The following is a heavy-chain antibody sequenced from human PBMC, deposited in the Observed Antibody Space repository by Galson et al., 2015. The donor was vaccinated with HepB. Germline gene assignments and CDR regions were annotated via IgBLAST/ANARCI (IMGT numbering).Heavy chain of an antibody. CDR3: ARGPYYCSSTRCHATLDY. CDR1: GSTLTSHD. CDR2: MNPNSGNT. D-gene: IGHD2-2*01. V-gene: IGHV1-8*01. Sequence: SVTVSCKVSGSTLTSHDINWVRQATGQGLEWMGWMNPNSGNTGYAQKFQGRVTLTRNTSISTAYMELRGLRSEDTAVYYCARGPYYCSSTRCHATLDYWGQGTLVTVSS. J-gene: IGHJ4*02.